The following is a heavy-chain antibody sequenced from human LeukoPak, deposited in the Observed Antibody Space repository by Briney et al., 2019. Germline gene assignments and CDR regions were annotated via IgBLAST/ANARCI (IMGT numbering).Heavy chain of an antibody. D-gene: IGHD4-17*01. V-gene: IGHV3-23*01. CDR3: AKDRSSYGFFDY. Sequence: GGSLRLSCAASGFTFSSYSMNWVRQAPGKGLEWVSAISGSGGSTYYADSVKGRFTISRDNSKNTLYLQMNSLRAEDTAVYYCAKDRSSYGFFDYWGQGTLVTVSS. CDR1: GFTFSSYS. CDR2: ISGSGGST. J-gene: IGHJ4*02.